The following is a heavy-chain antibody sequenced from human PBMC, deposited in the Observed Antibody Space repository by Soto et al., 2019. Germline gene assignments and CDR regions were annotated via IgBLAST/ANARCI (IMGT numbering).Heavy chain of an antibody. D-gene: IGHD2-8*01. CDR3: ARRPRTYCTNGVCYAFDY. CDR1: GGSISSGDYY. CDR2: IYYSGST. Sequence: SETLSLTCTVSGGSISSGDYYWSWIRQPPGKGLEWIGYIYYSGSTYYNPSLKSRVTISVDTSKNQFSLKLSSVTAADTAVYYCARRPRTYCTNGVCYAFDYWGQGTLVSVSS. V-gene: IGHV4-30-4*01. J-gene: IGHJ4*02.